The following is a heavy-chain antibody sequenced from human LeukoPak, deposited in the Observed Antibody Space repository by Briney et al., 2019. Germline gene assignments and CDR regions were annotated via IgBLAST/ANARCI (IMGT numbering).Heavy chain of an antibody. D-gene: IGHD2-15*01. CDR2: ISAYNGNT. CDR3: ARDPYCSGGSCYSKNWFDP. V-gene: IGHV1-18*01. J-gene: IGHJ5*02. CDR1: GYTFTSYG. Sequence: ASVKVSCKASGYTFTSYGISWVRQAPGQGLEWMGWISAYNGNTNYAQKLQGRATMTTDTSTSTAYMELRSLRSDDTAVYYCARDPYCSGGSCYSKNWFDPWGQGTLVTVSS.